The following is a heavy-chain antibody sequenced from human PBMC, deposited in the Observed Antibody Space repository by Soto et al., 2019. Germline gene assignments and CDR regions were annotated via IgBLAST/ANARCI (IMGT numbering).Heavy chain of an antibody. V-gene: IGHV4-59*01. J-gene: IGHJ3*02. CDR2: VSHSGST. Sequence: SETLSLTCAVSGASISSSYWIWLRQSPGKELEWIGYVSHSGSTNYNPSLKRRVIISVDTSNNQVSLKVRSVTAADAAVYYCARGYYDSRGQSNTFDIWGQGTKVTVSS. CDR1: GASISSSY. CDR3: ARGYYDSRGQSNTFDI. D-gene: IGHD3-22*01.